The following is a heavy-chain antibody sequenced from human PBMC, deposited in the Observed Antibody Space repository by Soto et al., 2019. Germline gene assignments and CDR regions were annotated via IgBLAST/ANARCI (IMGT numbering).Heavy chain of an antibody. Sequence: EVQLVDSGGALVQPGESLRLSCAASGFTFSDYLMTWVRQAPGKGLEWVATIKQDGNEKYYVDSVKGRFTISRDNAKNSLYLQLNALRAEDTAVYYCAIVQGLGKWGQGTLVTVSS. D-gene: IGHD6-19*01. CDR3: AIVQGLGK. CDR2: IKQDGNEK. CDR1: GFTFSDYL. V-gene: IGHV3-7*01. J-gene: IGHJ4*02.